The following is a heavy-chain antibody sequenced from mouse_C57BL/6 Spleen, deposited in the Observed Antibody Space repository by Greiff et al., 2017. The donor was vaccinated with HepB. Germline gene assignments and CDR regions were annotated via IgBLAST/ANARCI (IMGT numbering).Heavy chain of an antibody. CDR3: ARSFPTAQATNDY. CDR2: INPSSGYT. D-gene: IGHD3-2*02. V-gene: IGHV1-4*01. Sequence: QVQLQQSGAELARPGASVKMSCKASGYTFTSYTMHWVKQRPGQGLEWIGYINPSSGYTKYNQKFKDKATLTADKSSSTAYMQLSSLTSEYSAVYYCARSFPTAQATNDYWGQGTTLTVSS. CDR1: GYTFTSYT. J-gene: IGHJ2*01.